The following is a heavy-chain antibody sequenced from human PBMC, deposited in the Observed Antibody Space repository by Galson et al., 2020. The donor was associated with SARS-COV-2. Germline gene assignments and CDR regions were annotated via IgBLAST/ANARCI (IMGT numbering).Heavy chain of an antibody. V-gene: IGHV3-23*01. CDR1: GFTFGNYA. CDR3: AKDRGASYYEMDY. Sequence: GGSLRLSCVASGFTFGNYALNWVRQAPGKGLECVSSISVSGSSTFYADSVKGRFTISRDDSTNTLSLHMNNLRAEDTAIYYCAKDRGASYYEMDYWGQGTVVTVSS. CDR2: ISVSGSST. J-gene: IGHJ4*02. D-gene: IGHD1-26*01.